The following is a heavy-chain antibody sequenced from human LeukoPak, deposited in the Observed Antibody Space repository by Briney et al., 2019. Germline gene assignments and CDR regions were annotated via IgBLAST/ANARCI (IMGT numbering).Heavy chain of an antibody. Sequence: GSLRLSCAASGFTFSSYAMSWVRQAPGKGLEWVSAISGSGGSTYYADSVKGRFTISRDNSKNTLYLQMNSLRAEDTAVYYCANRDDYGDYPYYYGMDVWGQGTTVTVSS. CDR3: ANRDDYGDYPYYYGMDV. CDR2: ISGSGGST. CDR1: GFTFSSYA. D-gene: IGHD4-17*01. J-gene: IGHJ6*02. V-gene: IGHV3-23*01.